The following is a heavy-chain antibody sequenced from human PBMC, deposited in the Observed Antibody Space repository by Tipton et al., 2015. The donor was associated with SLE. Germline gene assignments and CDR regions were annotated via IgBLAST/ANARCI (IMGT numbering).Heavy chain of an antibody. CDR1: GGSISSGSYY. Sequence: LSLTCTVSGGSISSGSYYWSWVRQAPGKGLEWASSISSSSSYIYYADSVKGRFTISRDNAKNSLYLQMNSLRAEATAVYYCARGQLGTDAFDIWGQGTMVTVSS. CDR2: ISSSSSYI. J-gene: IGHJ3*02. CDR3: ARGQLGTDAFDI. V-gene: IGHV3-21*03. D-gene: IGHD3-16*01.